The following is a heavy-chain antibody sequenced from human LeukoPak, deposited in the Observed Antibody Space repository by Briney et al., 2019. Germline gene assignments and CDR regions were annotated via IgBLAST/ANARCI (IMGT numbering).Heavy chain of an antibody. CDR2: IGGSGDKT. V-gene: IGHV3-23*01. Sequence: TGGSLRLSCAASGFTFNRNAISWVRQAPGKGLEWVSTIGGSGDKTFYADSVKGRFTISRDNSKNTLYLEMNSLRAEDTAIYYCAKMKGHPLPKYYMDVWGQGTTVTVSS. CDR3: AKMKGHPLPKYYMDV. J-gene: IGHJ6*01. CDR1: GFTFNRNA. D-gene: IGHD1-26*01.